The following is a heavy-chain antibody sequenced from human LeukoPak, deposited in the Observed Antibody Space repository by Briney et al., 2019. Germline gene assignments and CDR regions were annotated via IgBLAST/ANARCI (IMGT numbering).Heavy chain of an antibody. Sequence: ASVKVSCKASGYTFTDYYIHWVRQAPGQGLEWMGWISPDIGGTNYAQKFQGRVTMTRDTSNSTAHMELSSLRSDDTAVYYCARWLKGIVVVPVSDYWGQGTLVTVSS. CDR2: ISPDIGGT. V-gene: IGHV1-2*02. CDR3: ARWLKGIVVVPVSDY. CDR1: GYTFTDYY. D-gene: IGHD2-2*01. J-gene: IGHJ4*02.